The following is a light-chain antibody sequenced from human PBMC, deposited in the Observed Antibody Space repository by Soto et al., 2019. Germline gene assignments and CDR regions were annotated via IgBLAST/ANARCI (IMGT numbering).Light chain of an antibody. CDR3: QQYNTYSRT. CDR1: QSISSW. J-gene: IGKJ1*01. V-gene: IGKV1-5*03. CDR2: KAS. Sequence: DIPMTQSPSTLSASVGDRVTITCRASQSISSWLAWYQQKPGKAPNLLIYKASSLESGVPSRFSGSGSGTEFTLTINSLQPDDFATYYCQQYNTYSRTFGQGTKVEIK.